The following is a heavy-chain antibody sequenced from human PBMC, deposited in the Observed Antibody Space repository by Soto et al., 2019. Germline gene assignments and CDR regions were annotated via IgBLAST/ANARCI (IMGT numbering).Heavy chain of an antibody. CDR1: GFSLSTGGMG. V-gene: IGHV2-5*02. CDR3: VHSRCGGDCLQSYSSHYYYGMDI. D-gene: IGHD2-21*02. CDR2: IYWDGDR. Sequence: QITLKESGPTLVKPTQPLTLTCTFSGFSLSTGGMGVGWIRQPPGKALEWLALIYWDGDRRYRPSLISRLTIAKDTSKNQVVLTMTNMDPVDTATYYCVHSRCGGDCLQSYSSHYYYGMDIWGQGTTVTVSS. J-gene: IGHJ6*02.